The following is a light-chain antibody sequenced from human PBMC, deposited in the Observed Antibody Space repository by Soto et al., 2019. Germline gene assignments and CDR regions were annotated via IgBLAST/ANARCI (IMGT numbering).Light chain of an antibody. J-gene: IGKJ4*01. CDR3: QQRSNWPLT. CDR2: DAS. Sequence: EIVLTQSPATLSLSPGERATLSCRASQSVRSYLAWYQQKPGQAPRLLIYDASNRATGIPARFSGSGSGTDLTLTISSLEPEDCEVYDCQQRSNWPLTFGGGTKVDIK. V-gene: IGKV3-11*01. CDR1: QSVRSY.